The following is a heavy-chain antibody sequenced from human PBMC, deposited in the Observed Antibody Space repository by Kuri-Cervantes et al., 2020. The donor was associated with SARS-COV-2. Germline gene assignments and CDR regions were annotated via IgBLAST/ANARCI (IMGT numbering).Heavy chain of an antibody. Sequence: ASVKVSCKASGYTFTGYYMHWVRQAPGQGLEWMGWINPNSGGTNYAQKFQGRVTMTRDTSISTAYMDLSRLRSDDTAVYYCARAFSNYVDWFDPCGQATLTVSS. CDR2: INPNSGGT. V-gene: IGHV1-2*02. CDR1: GYTFTGYY. J-gene: IGHJ5*02. CDR3: ARAFSNYVDWFDP. D-gene: IGHD4-11*01.